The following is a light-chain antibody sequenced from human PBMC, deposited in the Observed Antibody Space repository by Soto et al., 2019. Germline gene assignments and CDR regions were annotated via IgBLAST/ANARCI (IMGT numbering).Light chain of an antibody. Sequence: DIVMTQSPDSLAVSLGERATINCKSSQSVLYSSHNKNYLAWYQQKPGQPPKLLIYWASTRESGVPDRFSGSGSGPDFTLAISSLQAEDVAVYYCQHYYSTPRTFCQGTKVEIK. CDR2: WAS. J-gene: IGKJ1*01. CDR3: QHYYSTPRT. CDR1: QSVLYSSHNKNY. V-gene: IGKV4-1*01.